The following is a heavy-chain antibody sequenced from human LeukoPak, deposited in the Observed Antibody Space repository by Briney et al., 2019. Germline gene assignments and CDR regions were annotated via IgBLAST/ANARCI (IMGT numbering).Heavy chain of an antibody. D-gene: IGHD5-24*01. V-gene: IGHV3-30*04. J-gene: IGHJ4*02. CDR1: GFTFSSYA. CDR3: ARGPKRWLQPYYFDY. CDR2: ISYDGSNK. Sequence: GGSLRLSCAASGFTFSSYAMHWVRQAPGKGLEWVAVISYDGSNKYYADSVKGRFTISRDNSKNTLYLQMNSLRAEDTAVYYCARGPKRWLQPYYFDYWGQGTLVTVSP.